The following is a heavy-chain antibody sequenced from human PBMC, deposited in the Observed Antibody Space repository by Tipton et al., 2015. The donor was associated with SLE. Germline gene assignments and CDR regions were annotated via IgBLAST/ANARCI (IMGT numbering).Heavy chain of an antibody. CDR1: GGSISSYY. D-gene: IGHD6-13*01. Sequence: TLSLTCSLSGGSISSYYWSWIRQSPGMGLEWIGYVHYSGSTNYNPSLKGRVTISVDTSKNHFSLKLNSVTAADTAVYYCARDPGYSSSSWGQGTLVTVSS. V-gene: IGHV4-59*01. J-gene: IGHJ5*02. CDR2: VHYSGST. CDR3: ARDPGYSSSS.